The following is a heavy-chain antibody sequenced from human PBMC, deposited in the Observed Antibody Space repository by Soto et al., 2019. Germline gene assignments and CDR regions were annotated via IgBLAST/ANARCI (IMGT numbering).Heavy chain of an antibody. Sequence: SQTLSLSCAISGDSVSSNSAAWNWIRQSPSRGLGWLGRTYYRSKWYNDYAVSVKSRITINPDTSKNQFSLQLNSVTPEDTAVYYCARGHIVVVVAATLEAVCYGMDVWGQGTTVTVSS. J-gene: IGHJ6*02. CDR2: TYYRSKWYN. CDR1: GDSVSSNSAA. D-gene: IGHD2-15*01. V-gene: IGHV6-1*01. CDR3: ARGHIVVVVAATLEAVCYGMDV.